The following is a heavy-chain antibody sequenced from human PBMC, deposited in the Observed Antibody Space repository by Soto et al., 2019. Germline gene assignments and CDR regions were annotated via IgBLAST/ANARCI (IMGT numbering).Heavy chain of an antibody. Sequence: TSETLSLTCTVSGGSISSSSYYWGWIRQPPGKGLEWIGSIYYSGSTYYNPSLKSRVTISVDTSKNQFSLKLSSVTAADTAVYYCARTLAARRDAFDIWGQGTMVTVS. J-gene: IGHJ3*02. CDR2: IYYSGST. D-gene: IGHD6-6*01. V-gene: IGHV4-39*01. CDR1: GGSISSSSYY. CDR3: ARTLAARRDAFDI.